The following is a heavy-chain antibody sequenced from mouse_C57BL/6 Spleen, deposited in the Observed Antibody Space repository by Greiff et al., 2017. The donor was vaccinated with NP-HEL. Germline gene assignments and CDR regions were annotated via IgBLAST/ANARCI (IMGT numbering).Heavy chain of an antibody. J-gene: IGHJ4*01. CDR2: IDPSDSYT. CDR3: AIMGAMDY. V-gene: IGHV1-69*01. CDR1: GYTFTSYW. Sequence: QVQLQQPGAELVMPGASVKLSCKASGYTFTSYWMHGVKQRPGQGLEWIGEIDPSDSYTNYNQKFKGKSTLTVDKSSSTAYMQLSSLTSEDSAVYYCAIMGAMDYWGQGTSVTVSS.